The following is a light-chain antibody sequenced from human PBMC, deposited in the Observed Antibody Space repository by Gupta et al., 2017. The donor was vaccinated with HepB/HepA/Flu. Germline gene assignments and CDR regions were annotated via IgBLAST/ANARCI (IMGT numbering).Light chain of an antibody. CDR3: AAWDDSLNGLV. Sequence: QSVLPQPPSASGTPGQRVTISCSGSSSNTGSNTVNWYQQLPGTAPKLLIYSNNRRPSGVPARFSGSKSGTSASLAISGLQSEDEADYYCAAWDDSLNGLVFGGGTKLTVL. J-gene: IGLJ3*02. V-gene: IGLV1-44*01. CDR1: SSNTGSNT. CDR2: SNN.